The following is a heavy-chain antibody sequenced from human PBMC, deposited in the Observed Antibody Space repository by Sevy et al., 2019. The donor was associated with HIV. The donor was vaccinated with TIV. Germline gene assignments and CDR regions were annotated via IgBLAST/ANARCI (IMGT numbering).Heavy chain of an antibody. J-gene: IGHJ6*02. V-gene: IGHV3-7*01. Sequence: GGSLRLSCVASGLTFKDYWMTWVRQAPGKGLEWVANIKDDGSEKYYVGSVRGRFTISRDNAENSLFLQMNSLRVEDTAVYYCAKFKKRRQVWLPGGLDVWGQGTTVTVSS. D-gene: IGHD5-12*01. CDR2: IKDDGSEK. CDR1: GLTFKDYW. CDR3: AKFKKRRQVWLPGGLDV.